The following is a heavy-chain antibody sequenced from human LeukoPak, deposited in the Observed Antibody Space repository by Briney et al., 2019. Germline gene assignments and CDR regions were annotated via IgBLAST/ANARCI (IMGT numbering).Heavy chain of an antibody. D-gene: IGHD3-3*02. V-gene: IGHV4-38-2*02. CDR2: IYHSGST. CDR1: GYSISSGYY. Sequence: SETLSLTCTVSGYSISSGYYWGWIRQPPGKGLEWIGSIYHSGSTYYNPSLKSRVTISVDTSKNQFSLRLSSVTAADTAVYYCARDYHLAVGRLVQFDNWGQGTLVTVSS. CDR3: ARDYHLAVGRLVQFDN. J-gene: IGHJ4*02.